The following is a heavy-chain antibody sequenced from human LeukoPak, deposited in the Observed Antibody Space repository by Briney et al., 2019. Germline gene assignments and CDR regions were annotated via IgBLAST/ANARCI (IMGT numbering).Heavy chain of an antibody. CDR2: ISYDGSNK. V-gene: IGHV3-30*18. CDR3: AKDQEWLVVLPGYYFDY. J-gene: IGHJ4*02. D-gene: IGHD6-19*01. CDR1: GFTFSSYG. Sequence: GGSLRLSCAASGFTFSSYGMHWVRQAPGKGLEWVAVISYDGSNKYYADSVKGRFTISRDNSKNTLYLQMNSLRAEDTAVYYCAKDQEWLVVLPGYYFDYWGQGTLVTVSS.